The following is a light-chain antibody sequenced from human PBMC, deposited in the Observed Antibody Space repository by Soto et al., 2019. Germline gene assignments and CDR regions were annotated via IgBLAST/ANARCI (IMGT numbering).Light chain of an antibody. V-gene: IGLV2-14*01. J-gene: IGLJ2*01. CDR1: SSDVGGYDY. CDR3: GSYASGSIVL. Sequence: QSALTQPASVSGSPGQSITISCTGTSSDVGGYDYVSWYQKYPGKAPKLIIHNVSNRPSGISDRFSGSKSGNTASLSISGLKAEDEADYYCGSYASGSIVLFGGGTKLTVL. CDR2: NVS.